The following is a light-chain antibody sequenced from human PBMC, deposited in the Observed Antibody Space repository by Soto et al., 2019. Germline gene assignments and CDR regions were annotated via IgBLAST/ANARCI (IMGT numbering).Light chain of an antibody. J-gene: IGKJ1*01. V-gene: IGKV3-20*01. CDR3: QQYGNSPQT. CDR1: QSVSSN. CDR2: GAS. Sequence: EIVMTQSPATLSVSPGERATFSCRASQSVSSNLAWYQQKPGQAPRLLIYGASSRATGIPDRFSGSGSGTDFTLTISRLEPEDFAVYYCQQYGNSPQTFGQGTKVDIK.